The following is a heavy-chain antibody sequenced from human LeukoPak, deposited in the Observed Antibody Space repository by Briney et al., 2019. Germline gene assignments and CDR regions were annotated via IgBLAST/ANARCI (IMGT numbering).Heavy chain of an antibody. CDR1: GYTFTSYG. V-gene: IGHV1-18*01. CDR2: ISAYNGNT. Sequence: VASVKVSCKASGYTFTSYGISWVRQAPGQGIEWMGWISAYNGNTNYAQKLQGRVTMTTDTSTSTAYMELRSLRSDDTAVYYCARVVGGRRYYYDSSGYSENDYWGQGTLVTASS. D-gene: IGHD3-22*01. CDR3: ARVVGGRRYYYDSSGYSENDY. J-gene: IGHJ4*02.